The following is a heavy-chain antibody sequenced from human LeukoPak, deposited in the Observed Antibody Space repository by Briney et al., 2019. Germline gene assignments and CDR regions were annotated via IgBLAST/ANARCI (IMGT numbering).Heavy chain of an antibody. CDR2: IDSDGSTT. D-gene: IGHD1-26*01. CDR1: GFTFSSYW. J-gene: IGHJ3*02. V-gene: IGHV3-74*01. CDR3: ARRGATRVAFDI. Sequence: GGSLRLSCAASGFTFSSYWMHWVRQAPGKGLVWVSRIDSDGSTTSYADSVKGRFTISRDNAKNTLYLQMNSLRAEDTAVYYCARRGATRVAFDIWGQGTMVTVSS.